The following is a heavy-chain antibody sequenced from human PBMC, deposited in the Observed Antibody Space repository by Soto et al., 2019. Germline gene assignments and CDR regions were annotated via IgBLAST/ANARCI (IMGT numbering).Heavy chain of an antibody. D-gene: IGHD6-13*01. CDR1: GYSFTSYW. CDR2: IYPGDSDT. Sequence: GESLKISCKGSGYSFTSYWIGWVRQMPGKGLEWMGIIYPGDSDTRYSPSFQGQVTISADKSISTAYLQWSSLKASDTAMYYCARGRGRAAAGTVYYYYYYMDVWGKGTTVTVSS. V-gene: IGHV5-51*01. CDR3: ARGRGRAAAGTVYYYYYYMDV. J-gene: IGHJ6*03.